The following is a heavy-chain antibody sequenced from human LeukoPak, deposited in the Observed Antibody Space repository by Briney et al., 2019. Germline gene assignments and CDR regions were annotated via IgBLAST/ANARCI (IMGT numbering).Heavy chain of an antibody. Sequence: GGSLRLSCAASGFTFSSYAMHWVRQAPGKGLEWVAVISYDGSNKYYADSVKGRFTISRDNSKNTLFLQMNSLRAEDTAVYYCAKDMTQFWSGPDYWGQGTLVTVSS. CDR2: ISYDGSNK. D-gene: IGHD3-3*01. J-gene: IGHJ4*02. CDR3: AKDMTQFWSGPDY. V-gene: IGHV3-30*04. CDR1: GFTFSSYA.